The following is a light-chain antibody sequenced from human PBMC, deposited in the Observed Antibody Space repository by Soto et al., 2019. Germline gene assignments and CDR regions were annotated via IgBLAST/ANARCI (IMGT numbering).Light chain of an antibody. CDR1: RTIIGY. V-gene: IGKV1-39*01. J-gene: IGKJ2*01. Sequence: DIQMTQSPSSLSASVGDRVTITCRASRTIIGYLNWYQLKPGKAPKLLIYAASSLHSGVPSRFSGSGSGTDFTLTISGLQRADFATYYCPQSYSTGYTFGQGTKVEIK. CDR3: PQSYSTGYT. CDR2: AAS.